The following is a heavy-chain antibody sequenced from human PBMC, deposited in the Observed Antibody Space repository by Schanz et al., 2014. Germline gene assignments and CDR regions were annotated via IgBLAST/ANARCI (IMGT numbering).Heavy chain of an antibody. D-gene: IGHD6-13*01. J-gene: IGHJ4*02. CDR3: ARGRVDAAAGGDY. CDR1: GYTFTSDS. Sequence: QVQLVQSGAEVKKPGASVKVSCKASGYTFTSDSMHWVRQAPGQEFEWMGMINPSGNSTTYAQKFQGIVSMARDTSTRTVYVELSSLRAEDTAVYYCARGRVDAAAGGDYWGQGTLVTVSS. V-gene: IGHV1-46*03. CDR2: INPSGNST.